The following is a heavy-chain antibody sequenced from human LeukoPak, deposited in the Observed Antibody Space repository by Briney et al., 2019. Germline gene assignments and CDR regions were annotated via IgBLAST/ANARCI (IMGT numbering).Heavy chain of an antibody. CDR3: ARTGVVATSYFFDY. J-gene: IGHJ4*02. Sequence: SETLSLTCTVSGGSISSYYWSWIRQPPGKGLEWIGYIYYSGSTKSNPSLKSRVTISVDTSKKQVSLKLTSVTAADTAVYYCARTGVVATSYFFDYWGQGILVTVSS. V-gene: IGHV4-59*01. CDR1: GGSISSYY. CDR2: IYYSGST. D-gene: IGHD5-12*01.